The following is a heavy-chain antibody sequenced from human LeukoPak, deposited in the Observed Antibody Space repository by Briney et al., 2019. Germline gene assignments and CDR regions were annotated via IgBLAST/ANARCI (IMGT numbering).Heavy chain of an antibody. V-gene: IGHV3-15*01. CDR2: IKSKSNGETT. J-gene: IGHJ4*02. Sequence: GGSLRLSCAASGRILSNEWMNWVRQTPAKGLEWVGLIKSKSNGETTHYAAPVKGRFTISRDDSRNTLFLQMNSLQTEDTAMYFCVTERAGAFEDWGQGTLVTVSS. CDR3: VTERAGAFED. D-gene: IGHD6-19*01. CDR1: GRILSNEW.